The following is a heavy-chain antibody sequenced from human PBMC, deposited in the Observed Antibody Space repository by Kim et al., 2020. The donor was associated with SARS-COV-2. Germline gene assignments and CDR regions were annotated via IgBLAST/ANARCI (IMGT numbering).Heavy chain of an antibody. CDR1: GFTFSSCA. Sequence: GGSLRLSCAASGFTFSSCAMHWVRQAPGKGLEWVAVISYDGSNKNYADSVKGRFTISRDNSKNTLYLQMNSLRAEDTALYYCARDTWSRLRGVTYSYYGMEVWGQGNTVTVSS. CDR2: ISYDGSNK. CDR3: ARDTWSRLRGVTYSYYGMEV. D-gene: IGHD3-10*01. J-gene: IGHJ6*02. V-gene: IGHV3-30-3*01.